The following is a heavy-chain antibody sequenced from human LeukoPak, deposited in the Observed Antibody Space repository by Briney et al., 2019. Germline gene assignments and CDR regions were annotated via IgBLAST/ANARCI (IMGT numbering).Heavy chain of an antibody. V-gene: IGHV3-30*02. CDR2: IAHHGSNK. CDR3: AKDGSWSCTD. J-gene: IGHJ4*02. D-gene: IGHD2-8*02. Sequence: GGSLRLSCAASGFTFSSYAMHWVRQGPGKGLEWVAYIAHHGSNKYYADSVKGRFTTSRDNSKRTLYLQMSNLRADDPAVYYCAKDGSWSCTDWGQGALVTVSS. CDR1: GFTFSSYA.